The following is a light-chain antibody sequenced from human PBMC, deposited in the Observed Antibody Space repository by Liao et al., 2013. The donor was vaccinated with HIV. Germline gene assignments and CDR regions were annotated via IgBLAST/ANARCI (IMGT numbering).Light chain of an antibody. CDR3: QAWDSSTEVL. CDR1: KLGDQY. Sequence: SHELTQPPSVSVSPGQTASITCSGDKLGDQYACWYQQKPGQSPVLVIYQDTKRPSGIPERFSGSNSGNTATLTISGTQAMDEADYYCQAWDSSTEVLFGGGTKLTVL. CDR2: QDT. J-gene: IGLJ2*01. V-gene: IGLV3-1*01.